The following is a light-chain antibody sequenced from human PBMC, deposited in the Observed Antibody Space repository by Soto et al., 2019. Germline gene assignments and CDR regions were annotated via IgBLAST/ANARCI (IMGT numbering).Light chain of an antibody. CDR2: GNS. CDR3: QSYDSSLSGWV. CDR1: SSNIGAGYD. Sequence: QSALTQPPSVSGAPGQRVTISCSGSSSNIGAGYDVHWYQQFPGTAPKLLIYGNSNRPSGVPDRFSGSKSGTSASLAITGLQAEDEADYYCQSYDSSLSGWVFGGGTKVTVL. V-gene: IGLV1-40*01. J-gene: IGLJ3*02.